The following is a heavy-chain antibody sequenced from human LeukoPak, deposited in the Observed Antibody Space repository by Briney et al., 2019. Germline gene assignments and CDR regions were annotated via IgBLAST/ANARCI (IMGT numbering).Heavy chain of an antibody. CDR2: ISSSGSTI. V-gene: IGHV3-48*01. CDR1: GFTFSSYA. CDR3: AKAFMVGATIGH. J-gene: IGHJ4*02. D-gene: IGHD1-26*01. Sequence: GGSLRLSCAASGFTFSSYAMSWVRQAPGKGLEWVSYISSSGSTIYYADSVKGRFTISRDNSKNTLYLQMNSLRAEDTAVYYCAKAFMVGATIGHWGQGTLVTVSS.